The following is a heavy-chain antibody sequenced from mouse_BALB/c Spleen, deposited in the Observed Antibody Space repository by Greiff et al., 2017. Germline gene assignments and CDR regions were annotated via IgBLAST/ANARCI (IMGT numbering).Heavy chain of an antibody. CDR1: GYTFTSYW. CDR2: IYPGSGST. D-gene: IGHD2-14*01. J-gene: IGHJ1*01. V-gene: IGHV1S22*01. Sequence: LQQPGSELVRPGASVKLSCKASGYTFTSYWMHWVKQRPGQGLEWIGNIYPGSGSTNYDEKFKSKATLTVDTSSSTAYMQLSSLTSEDSAVYYCTREDRYGSRGYFDVWGAGTTVTVSS. CDR3: TREDRYGSRGYFDV.